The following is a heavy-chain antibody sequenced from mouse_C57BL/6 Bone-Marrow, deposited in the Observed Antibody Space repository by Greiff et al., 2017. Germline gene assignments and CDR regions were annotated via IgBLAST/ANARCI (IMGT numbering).Heavy chain of an antibody. J-gene: IGHJ1*03. CDR1: GYTFTDYE. CDR2: IDPETGGT. Sequence: VQLQESGAELVRPGASVTLSCKASGYTFTDYEMHWVKQTPVHGLEWIGAIDPETGGTAYNQKFKGKAILTADKSSSTAYMELRSLTSEDSAVYYCTNRYYYGSEYFDVWGTGTTVTVSS. CDR3: TNRYYYGSEYFDV. V-gene: IGHV1-15*01. D-gene: IGHD1-1*01.